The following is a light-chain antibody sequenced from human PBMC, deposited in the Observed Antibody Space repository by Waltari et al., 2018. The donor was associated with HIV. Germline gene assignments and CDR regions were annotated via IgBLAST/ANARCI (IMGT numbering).Light chain of an antibody. CDR1: SSDYNS. CDR2: EVS. Sequence: QSALTQPASVSGSPGQSITISCTGTSSDYNSVSWYQHHPGKAPKVIIYEVSNRPSGVSNRFSGSKSGYTASLTSSGLQAEDEADYFCTSYISSSTPVFGGGTKVTVL. CDR3: TSYISSSTPV. V-gene: IGLV2-14*01. J-gene: IGLJ3*02.